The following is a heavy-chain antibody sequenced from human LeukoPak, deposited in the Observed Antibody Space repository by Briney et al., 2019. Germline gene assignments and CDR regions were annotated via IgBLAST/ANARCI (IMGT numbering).Heavy chain of an antibody. Sequence: GGSLRLSCAASGFTFSSYAMSWVRQAPGKGLEWVSGISASGGGTYYADSVKGRFTISRDNSKNTLYLQMNSLRAEDTAVYYCAKGEYSCSWYAEYFQHWGQGTLVTVSS. CDR1: GFTFSSYA. V-gene: IGHV3-23*01. D-gene: IGHD6-13*01. J-gene: IGHJ1*01. CDR3: AKGEYSCSWYAEYFQH. CDR2: ISASGGGT.